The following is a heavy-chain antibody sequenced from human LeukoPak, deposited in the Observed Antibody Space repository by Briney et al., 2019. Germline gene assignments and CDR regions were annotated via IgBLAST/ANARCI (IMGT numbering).Heavy chain of an antibody. CDR2: INYNGCSK. Sequence: ASVKVSCKASGYTYTRYYMHWVRQPRAQGREGMGIINYNGCSKSYAQKFQGRVTKTRDTSTSTVYMQLSSLRSEDTAVYYCARPRAIYGSGRYLFYYWGQGTLVTVSS. CDR1: GYTYTRYY. D-gene: IGHD3-10*01. CDR3: ARPRAIYGSGRYLFYY. J-gene: IGHJ4*02. V-gene: IGHV1-46*03.